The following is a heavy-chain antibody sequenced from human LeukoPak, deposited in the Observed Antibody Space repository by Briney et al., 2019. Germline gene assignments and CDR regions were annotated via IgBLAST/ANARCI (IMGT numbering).Heavy chain of an antibody. CDR1: GDTFTDYY. J-gene: IGHJ4*02. CDR3: ARDPDYYDSSGYLDY. D-gene: IGHD3-22*01. V-gene: IGHV1-2*06. CDR2: VNPNNGDT. Sequence: ASVKVSCKASGDTFTDYYIHWERQVPGQGLEWMGRVNPNNGDTNYAQKFQGRVTMTGDTPISTAYMELRSLRSDDTAVYYCARDPDYYDSSGYLDYWGQGTLVTVSS.